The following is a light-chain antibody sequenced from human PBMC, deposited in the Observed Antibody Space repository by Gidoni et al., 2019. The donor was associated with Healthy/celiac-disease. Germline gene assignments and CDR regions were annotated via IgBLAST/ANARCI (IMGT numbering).Light chain of an antibody. CDR3: QQSYSTPFT. CDR2: AAS. J-gene: IGKJ3*01. Sequence: DIQMTQSPSSLSASVGDRVTITCRASQSISSYLNWYQQKPGKAPNLLIYAASSLQSGVPSRFRGSGSGTDFTLTISSLQPEDFATYYCQQSYSTPFTFGPGPKVDI. CDR1: QSISSY. V-gene: IGKV1-39*01.